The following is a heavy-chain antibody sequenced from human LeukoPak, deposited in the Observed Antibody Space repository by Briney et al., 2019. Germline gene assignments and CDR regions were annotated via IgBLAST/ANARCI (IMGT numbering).Heavy chain of an antibody. J-gene: IGHJ6*03. D-gene: IGHD2-15*01. CDR1: GFTFSSYW. CDR3: ARGTYCSGGSCPYYYYYYYMDV. CDR2: IKQDGSEK. Sequence: PGGSLRLSCAASGFTFSSYWMSWVRQAPGKGLEWVANIKQDGSEKYYVDSVKGRFTISRDNAKNSLYLQMNSLRAEDTAVYYCARGTYCSGGSCPYYYYYYYMDVWGKGTTVTVSS. V-gene: IGHV3-7*01.